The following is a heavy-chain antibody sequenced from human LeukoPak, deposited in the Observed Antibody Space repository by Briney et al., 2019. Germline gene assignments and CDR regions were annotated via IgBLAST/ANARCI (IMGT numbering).Heavy chain of an antibody. Sequence: GGSLRLSCAASGFTVSSNYMSWVRQAPGKGLEWVSVIYSGGSTYYADSVKGRFTISRDNSKNTLYLQMNSLRAEDTAVYYCARGGRGYGDYTFDYWGQGTLVTVSS. CDR3: ARGGRGYGDYTFDY. D-gene: IGHD4-17*01. CDR1: GFTVSSNY. CDR2: IYSGGST. V-gene: IGHV3-53*01. J-gene: IGHJ4*02.